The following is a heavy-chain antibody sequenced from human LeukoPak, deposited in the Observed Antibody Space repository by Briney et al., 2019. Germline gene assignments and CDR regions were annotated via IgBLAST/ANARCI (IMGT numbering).Heavy chain of an antibody. CDR3: ARGQLFHYYDRNDAFDI. V-gene: IGHV1-8*03. CDR2: MNPNSGNT. J-gene: IGHJ3*02. D-gene: IGHD3-22*01. CDR1: GYTFTSYD. Sequence: ASVKVSCKASGYTFTSYDINWVRQATGQGLEWMGWMNPNSGNTGYAQKFQGRVTITRNTSISTAYMELSSLRSEDTAVYYCARGQLFHYYDRNDAFDIWGQGTMVTVSS.